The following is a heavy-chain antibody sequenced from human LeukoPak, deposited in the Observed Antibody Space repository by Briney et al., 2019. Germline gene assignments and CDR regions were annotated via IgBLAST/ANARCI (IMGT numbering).Heavy chain of an antibody. Sequence: PAGSLRLSCAASGFTFSSYEMNWVRQAPGNGLEWDSYISSSGSPIFYGDSVKGPFTISTHTPKSSLYLQMNRLRAEDTAVYYCASLMVYGSGELDYGGQGTLVTVS. J-gene: IGHJ4*02. CDR1: GFTFSSYE. CDR2: ISSSGSPI. D-gene: IGHD3-10*01. V-gene: IGHV3-48*03. CDR3: ASLMVYGSGELDY.